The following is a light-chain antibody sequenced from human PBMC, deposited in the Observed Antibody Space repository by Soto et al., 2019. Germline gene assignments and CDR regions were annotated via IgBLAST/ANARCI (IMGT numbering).Light chain of an antibody. CDR1: QDLSSW. J-gene: IGKJ5*01. V-gene: IGKV1D-12*01. Sequence: DIQMTQSPSSVSASVGDRVTITCRASQDLSSWLAWYQQKPGKAPKLLISAASSLQSGVPSRFSGSGSGTDFTLTIRSLQPEDFATYYCQQPISFPITFGQGNDWRL. CDR2: AAS. CDR3: QQPISFPIT.